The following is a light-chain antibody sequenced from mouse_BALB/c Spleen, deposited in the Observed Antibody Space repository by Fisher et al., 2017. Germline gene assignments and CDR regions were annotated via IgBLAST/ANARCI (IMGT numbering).Light chain of an antibody. V-gene: IGKV4-91*01. J-gene: IGKJ5*01. CDR3: QQGSSIPLT. CDR1: QSVDYDGDSF. CDR2: STS. Sequence: DIVLTQTPASLAVSLGQRATISCKASQSVDYDGDSFMYWYQQKPGSSPKLWIYSTSNLASGVPARFSGSGSGTSYSLTIGTMEAEDVATYYCQQGSSIPLTFGAGTKL.